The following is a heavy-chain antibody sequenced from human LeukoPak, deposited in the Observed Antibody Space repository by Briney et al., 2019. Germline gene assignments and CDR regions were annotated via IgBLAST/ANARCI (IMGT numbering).Heavy chain of an antibody. D-gene: IGHD2-15*01. J-gene: IGHJ4*02. Sequence: ASVKVSCKASVYTFTSYDINWVRQATGQGLAWMGWMNPNSGNTGYAQKFQGRVTMTRNSSITTAYMELSSLRSEDTAVYYCARRHGRCSDGSCYYPDYWGQGTLVTVSS. CDR3: ARRHGRCSDGSCYYPDY. CDR2: MNPNSGNT. CDR1: VYTFTSYD. V-gene: IGHV1-8*01.